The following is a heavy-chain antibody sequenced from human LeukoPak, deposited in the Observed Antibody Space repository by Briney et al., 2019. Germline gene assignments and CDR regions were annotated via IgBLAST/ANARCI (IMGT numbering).Heavy chain of an antibody. Sequence: PGGSLRLSCAASRFTFSSYSMNWVRQAPGKGLEWVSSISSSSSYIYYADSVKGRFTISRDNAKNSLYLQMNSLRAEDTAVYYCARVVAVAGRAFDIWGQGTMVTVSS. D-gene: IGHD6-19*01. CDR2: ISSSSSYI. V-gene: IGHV3-21*01. CDR3: ARVVAVAGRAFDI. J-gene: IGHJ3*02. CDR1: RFTFSSYS.